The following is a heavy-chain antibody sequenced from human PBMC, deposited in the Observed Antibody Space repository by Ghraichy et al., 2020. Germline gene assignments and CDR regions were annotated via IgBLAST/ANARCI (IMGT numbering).Heavy chain of an antibody. CDR1: GFTFSSYA. J-gene: IGHJ6*02. V-gene: IGHV3-64D*06. CDR3: VKDPAAPLLWFGELYYGMDV. CDR2: ISSNGGST. D-gene: IGHD3-10*01. Sequence: GGSLRLSCSASGFTFSSYAMHWVRQAPGKGLEYVSAISSNGGSTYYADSVKGRFTISRDNSKNTLYLQMSSLRAEDTAVYYCVKDPAAPLLWFGELYYGMDVWGQGTTVTVSS.